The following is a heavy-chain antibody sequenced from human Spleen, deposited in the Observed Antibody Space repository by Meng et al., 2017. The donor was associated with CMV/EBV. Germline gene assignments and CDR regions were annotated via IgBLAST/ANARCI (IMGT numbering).Heavy chain of an antibody. CDR3: ARLSGGGGSRWGWFDP. CDR1: GGSFSGYY. V-gene: IGHV4-34*01. D-gene: IGHD1-26*01. J-gene: IGHJ5*02. CDR2: INHSGST. Sequence: GSLRLSCAVYGGSFSGYYWSWIRQPPGKGLEWIGEINHSGSTNYNPSLKSRVTISVDTSKNQFSLKLSSVTAGDTAMYYCARLSGGGGSRWGWFDPWGQGTLVTVSS.